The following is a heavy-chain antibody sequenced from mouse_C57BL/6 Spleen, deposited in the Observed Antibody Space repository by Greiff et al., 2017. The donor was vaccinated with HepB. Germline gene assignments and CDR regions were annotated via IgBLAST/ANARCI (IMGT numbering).Heavy chain of an antibody. CDR2: IYPGDGDT. CDR1: GYAFSSYW. D-gene: IGHD2-4*01. V-gene: IGHV1-80*01. CDR3: ARLGDYDEGYYFDY. Sequence: QVQLQQSGAELVKPGASVKISCKASGYAFSSYWMNWVKQRPGKGLEWIGQIYPGDGDTNYNGKFKGKATLTADKSSSTAYMQLSSLTSEDSAVYFCARLGDYDEGYYFDYWGQGTTLTVSS. J-gene: IGHJ2*01.